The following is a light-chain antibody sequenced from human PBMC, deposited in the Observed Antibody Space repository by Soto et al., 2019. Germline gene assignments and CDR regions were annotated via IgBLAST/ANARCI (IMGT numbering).Light chain of an antibody. CDR3: SSYTSSAPYV. Sequence: QSVLTQPASVSGSPGQSITISCTGTNSDVGGYNYVSWYQQHPDKAPKLMIFEVSNRPSGVSDRFSGSKSGNTASLTISGLQAEDEADYYCSSYTSSAPYVFGTGTKLTVL. CDR1: NSDVGGYNY. CDR2: EVS. J-gene: IGLJ1*01. V-gene: IGLV2-14*01.